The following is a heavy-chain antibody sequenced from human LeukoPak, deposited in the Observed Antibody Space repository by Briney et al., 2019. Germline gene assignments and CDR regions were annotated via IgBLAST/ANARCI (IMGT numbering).Heavy chain of an antibody. CDR3: ARSNYCSGGSCYEYYYMDV. CDR2: INPSGGST. J-gene: IGHJ6*03. V-gene: IGHV1-46*01. D-gene: IGHD2-15*01. Sequence: ASVKVSCKASGYTFTSYYMHWVRQAPGQGLEWVGIINPSGGSTSYAQKFQGRVTMTRDMSTGTVYMELSSLRSEDTAVYYCARSNYCSGGSCYEYYYMDVWGKGTTVTISS. CDR1: GYTFTSYY.